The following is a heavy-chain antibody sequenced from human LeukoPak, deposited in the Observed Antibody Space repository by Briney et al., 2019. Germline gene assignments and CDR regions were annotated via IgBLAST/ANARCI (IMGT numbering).Heavy chain of an antibody. D-gene: IGHD2-2*01. Sequence: GGSLRLSCAASGFTFSSYEMNWVRQAPGKGLEWVSYIDNSGTTMYYADSVKGRFTISRDNAKKSLYLQMNSLRAEDTAVYYCARVPSTTSCHDYWGQGTLVIVSS. V-gene: IGHV3-48*03. J-gene: IGHJ4*02. CDR2: IDNSGTTM. CDR3: ARVPSTTSCHDY. CDR1: GFTFSSYE.